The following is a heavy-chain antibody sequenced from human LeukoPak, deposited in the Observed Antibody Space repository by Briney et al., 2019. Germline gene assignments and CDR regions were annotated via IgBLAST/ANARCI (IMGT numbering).Heavy chain of an antibody. J-gene: IGHJ3*02. V-gene: IGHV3-23*01. D-gene: IGHD2-21*01. CDR1: GFTFTTYA. Sequence: PGGSLRLSCAASGFTFTTYAMSWVRQAPGKGLEWVSSISGSGGSTYYADSVKGRFPISRDNSKNTLSQQMNNLRADDTALYYCAKGVPRYEGGAWIDAFDIWGQGTMVTVSS. CDR3: AKGVPRYEGGAWIDAFDI. CDR2: ISGSGGST.